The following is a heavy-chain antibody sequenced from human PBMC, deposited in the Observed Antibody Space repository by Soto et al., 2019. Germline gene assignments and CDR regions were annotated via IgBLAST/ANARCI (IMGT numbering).Heavy chain of an antibody. V-gene: IGHV3-23*01. D-gene: IGHD2-2*01. J-gene: IGHJ6*04. Sequence: GGSLRLSCAASGFTFSSYAMSWVRQAPGKGLEWVSAISGSGGSTYYADSVKGRFTISRDNSKNTLYLQMNSLRAEDTAVYYFAKADISMLSTYDVVGYYYYYGMDAWGEGNTVTGSS. CDR2: ISGSGGST. CDR1: GFTFSSYA. CDR3: AKADISMLSTYDVVGYYYYYGMDA.